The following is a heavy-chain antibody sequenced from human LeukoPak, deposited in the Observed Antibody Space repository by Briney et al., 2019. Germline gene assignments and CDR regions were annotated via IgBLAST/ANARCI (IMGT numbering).Heavy chain of an antibody. CDR3: ARSLRYYDSSGYYPAIKYYFDY. J-gene: IGHJ4*02. D-gene: IGHD3-22*01. CDR2: IYYSGST. V-gene: IGHV4-39*07. Sequence: SETLSLTCTVSGGSISSSSYYWGWIRQPPGKGLEWIGSIYYSGSTYYNPSLKSRVTISVDTSKYQFSLKLSSVTAADTAVYYCARSLRYYDSSGYYPAIKYYFDYWGQGTLVTVSS. CDR1: GGSISSSSYY.